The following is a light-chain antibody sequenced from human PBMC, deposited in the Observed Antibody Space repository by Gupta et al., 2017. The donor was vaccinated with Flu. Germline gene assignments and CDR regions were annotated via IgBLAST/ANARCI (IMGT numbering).Light chain of an antibody. CDR3: QQYKSYPHT. CDR1: QGIRND. J-gene: IGKJ4*01. CDR2: DAA. V-gene: IGKV1-17*01. Sequence: GDRVTITCRASQGIRNDLGWCRQKPGEAPECLIYDAAQLQSGVPSRFSGSGSGTEFTLTINSLQPEDFATYYCQQYKSYPHTFGGGTKVEI.